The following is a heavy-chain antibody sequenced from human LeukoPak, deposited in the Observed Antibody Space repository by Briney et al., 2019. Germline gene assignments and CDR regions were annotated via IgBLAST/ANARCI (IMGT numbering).Heavy chain of an antibody. V-gene: IGHV3-74*01. CDR1: GFTFSSYW. J-gene: IGHJ5*02. CDR2: INSDGSST. CDR3: ARDRPSLLWFGELSGWFDP. D-gene: IGHD3-10*01. Sequence: PGGSLRLSCVASGFTFSSYWMHWVRQAPGKGLVWVSRINSDGSSTSYADSVKGRFTISRDNAKNTLYLQMNSLRAEDTAVYYCARDRPSLLWFGELSGWFDPWGQGTLVTVSS.